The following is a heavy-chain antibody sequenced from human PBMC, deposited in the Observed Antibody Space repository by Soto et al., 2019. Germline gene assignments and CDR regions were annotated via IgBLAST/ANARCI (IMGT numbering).Heavy chain of an antibody. Sequence: AGGSLRLSCAASGFTFSSYAMSWVRQAPGKGLEWVSAISGSGGSTYYADSVKGRFTISRDNSKNTLYLQMNSLRAEDTAVYYCAKDYDSSGYYLFDYWGQGTLVTVS. J-gene: IGHJ4*02. CDR3: AKDYDSSGYYLFDY. CDR2: ISGSGGST. CDR1: GFTFSSYA. V-gene: IGHV3-23*01. D-gene: IGHD3-22*01.